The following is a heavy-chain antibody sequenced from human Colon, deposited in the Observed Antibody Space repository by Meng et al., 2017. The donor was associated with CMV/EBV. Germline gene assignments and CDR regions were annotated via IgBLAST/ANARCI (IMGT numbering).Heavy chain of an antibody. CDR2: IYYNGST. Sequence: SETLSLTCSVSGGSITSYYYSWIRQPPGKGLEWIGYIYYNGSTNFNPPLRSRVTLSVDTSKNQFSLKLRSVTAADTAVYYCAATKGYCSSITCYWRWFEPWGQGTLDTVSS. CDR3: AATKGYCSSITCYWRWFEP. D-gene: IGHD2-2*01. J-gene: IGHJ5*02. CDR1: GGSITSYY. V-gene: IGHV4-59*01.